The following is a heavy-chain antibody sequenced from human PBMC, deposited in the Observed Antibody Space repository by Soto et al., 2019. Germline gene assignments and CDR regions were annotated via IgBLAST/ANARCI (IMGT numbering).Heavy chain of an antibody. Sequence: QVQLVQSGAEVKKPGASVKVSCKASGYTFTSYDINWVRQATGQGLEWMGWMNPNRGNTCYAQKFKGRVTMIRNTSISRAYMEMSSLRSEDTAVHYCARDWGSYRHRPFDYWGQGSLVTVSS. D-gene: IGHD3-16*02. CDR1: GYTFTSYD. CDR2: MNPNRGNT. V-gene: IGHV1-8*01. J-gene: IGHJ4*02. CDR3: ARDWGSYRHRPFDY.